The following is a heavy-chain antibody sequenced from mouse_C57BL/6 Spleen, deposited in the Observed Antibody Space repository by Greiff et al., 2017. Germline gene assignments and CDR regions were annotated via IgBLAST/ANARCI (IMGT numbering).Heavy chain of an antibody. Sequence: QVQLQQPGAELVKPGASVKLSCKASGYTFTSYWMHWVKQRPGQGLEWIGMIHPNSGSTNYNEKFKGKATLTVDKSSSTAYMQLSNLTSEDSAVYYCARDDKGYYFDGWGQGTTLTVSS. CDR3: ARDDKGYYFDG. J-gene: IGHJ2*01. CDR1: GYTFTSYW. D-gene: IGHD2-3*01. CDR2: IHPNSGST. V-gene: IGHV1-64*01.